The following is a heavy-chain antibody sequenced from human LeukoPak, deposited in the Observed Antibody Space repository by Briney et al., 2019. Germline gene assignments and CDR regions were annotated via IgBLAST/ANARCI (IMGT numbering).Heavy chain of an antibody. J-gene: IGHJ5*02. CDR1: GGSINNYY. D-gene: IGHD1-26*01. Sequence: PSETLSLTCTVSGGSINNYYWSWIRQPPGKGLEWIGYFHSRWSTNYNPSLKSRVIISVDTSKNQLSLELTSVTAADTAVYFCARGDEWEIDWFDPWGQGTLVTVSS. CDR3: ARGDEWEIDWFDP. CDR2: FHSRWST. V-gene: IGHV4-59*01.